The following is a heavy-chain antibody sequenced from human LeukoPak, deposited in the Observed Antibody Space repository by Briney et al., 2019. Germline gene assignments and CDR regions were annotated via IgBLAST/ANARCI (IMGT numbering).Heavy chain of an antibody. J-gene: IGHJ4*02. D-gene: IGHD6-19*01. CDR1: GFTFSTYW. V-gene: IGHV3-74*01. CDR2: INSDGSST. Sequence: GGSLRLSCAASGFTFSTYWMYWVRQAPGKGLVWVSRINSDGSSTSYADSVKGRFTISRDNAKNTLYLQMNSLRAEDTAVYYCTRDQYNSGWYYFDYWGQGTLVTVSS. CDR3: TRDQYNSGWYYFDY.